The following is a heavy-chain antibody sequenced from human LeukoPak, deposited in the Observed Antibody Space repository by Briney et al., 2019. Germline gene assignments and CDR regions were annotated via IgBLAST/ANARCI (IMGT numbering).Heavy chain of an antibody. D-gene: IGHD3-10*01. Sequence: SETLSLTCTVSGGSISSSSYYWGWIRQPPGKGLEWIGSIYYSGSTYYNPSLKSRVTISVDTSKNQFSLKLSSVTAADTAVYYCARPGDYFDYWGRGTLVTVSS. V-gene: IGHV4-39*01. J-gene: IGHJ4*02. CDR3: ARPGDYFDY. CDR2: IYYSGST. CDR1: GGSISSSSYY.